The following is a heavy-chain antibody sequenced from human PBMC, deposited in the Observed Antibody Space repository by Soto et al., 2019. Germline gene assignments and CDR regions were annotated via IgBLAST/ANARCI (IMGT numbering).Heavy chain of an antibody. Sequence: SQTLSLTCAISGDSVSSNSAAWNWIRQSPSRGLEWLGRTYYRSKWYNDYAVSVKSRITINPDTSKNQFSLQLNSVTPEDTAVYYCAKEGLLPYWDYYDGMDVWGQGTTVTVSS. D-gene: IGHD3-3*01. CDR3: AKEGLLPYWDYYDGMDV. CDR2: TYYRSKWYN. V-gene: IGHV6-1*01. J-gene: IGHJ6*02. CDR1: GDSVSSNSAA.